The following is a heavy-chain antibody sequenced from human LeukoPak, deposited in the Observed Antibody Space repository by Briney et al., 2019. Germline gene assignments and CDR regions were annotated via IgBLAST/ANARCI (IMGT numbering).Heavy chain of an antibody. CDR3: ARDLVDCGGDCNNFRE. D-gene: IGHD2-21*01. V-gene: IGHV3-30*04. CDR1: RCNFRHYC. J-gene: IGHJ4*02. CDR2: ISYNGSDT. Sequence: FLRLPCAASRCNFRHYCLQWVRQAPTKGLEWVAFISYNGSDTYYADSVKGRFTISRDNSRNTLYLQMDSLRLGDTAMYYCARDLVDCGGDCNNFREGGQGTLVTVSS.